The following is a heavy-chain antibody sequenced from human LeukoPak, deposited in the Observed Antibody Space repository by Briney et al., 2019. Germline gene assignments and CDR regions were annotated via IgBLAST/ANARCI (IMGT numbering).Heavy chain of an antibody. V-gene: IGHV3-74*01. CDR2: VSADGSST. Sequence: PGGSLRLSCAASGFTFSTYWMHWVRQAPGKGLVWVSRVSADGSSTTYADSVKGRFTISRDNAKNTLYLQMNSLRAEDTAIYYCARGPISSNPGTWGQGTLVTVSP. CDR3: ARGPISSNPGT. CDR1: GFTFSTYW. J-gene: IGHJ5*02. D-gene: IGHD2-2*01.